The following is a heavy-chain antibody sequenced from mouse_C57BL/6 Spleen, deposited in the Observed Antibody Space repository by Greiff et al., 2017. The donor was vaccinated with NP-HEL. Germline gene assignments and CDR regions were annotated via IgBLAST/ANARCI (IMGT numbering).Heavy chain of an antibody. V-gene: IGHV1-81*01. CDR1: GYTFTSYG. Sequence: QVQLQQSGAELARPGASVKLSCKASGYTFTSYGISWVKQRTGQGLEWIGEIYPRSGNTYYNEKFKGKATLTADKSSSTAYMELRSLTSEDSAVYFCARVHYDYSWFAYWGQGTLVTVSA. CDR2: IYPRSGNT. D-gene: IGHD2-4*01. CDR3: ARVHYDYSWFAY. J-gene: IGHJ3*01.